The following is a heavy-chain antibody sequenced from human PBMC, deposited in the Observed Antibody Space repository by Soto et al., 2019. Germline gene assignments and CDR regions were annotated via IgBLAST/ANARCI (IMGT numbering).Heavy chain of an antibody. CDR1: GGTFSDYA. CDR2: IIPMFSSS. J-gene: IGHJ4*02. D-gene: IGHD3-3*01. Sequence: QVQLVQSGAEVKKPGSSVKVSCTASGGTFSDYAFSWVRQAPGQGLEWMGGIIPMFSSSSFAQKFQGRLTITADDSTSTAYRSLSSLGSADTAMYYCAKDIGFQQHLFVFGVWGPVTLVTVSS. CDR3: AKDIGFQQHLFVFGV. V-gene: IGHV1-69*01.